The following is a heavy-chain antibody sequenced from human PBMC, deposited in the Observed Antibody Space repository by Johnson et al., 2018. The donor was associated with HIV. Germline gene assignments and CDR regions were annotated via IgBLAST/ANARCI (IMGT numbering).Heavy chain of an antibody. CDR3: AKDLSHYEYVWGSYPNGFDI. CDR2: ISGGGST. CDR1: GFTFTNYA. Sequence: VQLVESGGGLVHPGGSLRLACAASGFTFTNYAMTWVRQTPGKGLDWVSVISGGGSTYYADAVKGRFTISRDNSKNTLYLQMNNLRAEDTAVYYCAKDLSHYEYVWGSYPNGFDIWGQGTMVSVSS. J-gene: IGHJ3*02. V-gene: IGHV3-23*04. D-gene: IGHD3-16*02.